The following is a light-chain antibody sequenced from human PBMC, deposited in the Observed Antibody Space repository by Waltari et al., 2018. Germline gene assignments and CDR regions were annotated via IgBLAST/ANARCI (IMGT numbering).Light chain of an antibody. CDR3: SSYTSLTNLFVV. Sequence: QSALTQPSSVSGSPGQSITISCTGSTSDIGDYNYVSWYQQHPGKAPKLVIYDVNKRPAGISNRFSGSKAGNTASLAISGLQAEDEADYYCSSYTSLTNLFVVFGGWTKVTVL. CDR1: TSDIGDYNY. CDR2: DVN. J-gene: IGLJ2*01. V-gene: IGLV2-14*03.